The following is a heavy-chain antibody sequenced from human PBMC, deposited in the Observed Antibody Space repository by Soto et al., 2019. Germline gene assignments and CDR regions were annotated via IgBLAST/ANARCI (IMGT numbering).Heavy chain of an antibody. CDR2: IYYRGNA. CDR1: DDSINSDKYY. V-gene: IGHV4-39*01. J-gene: IGHJ4*02. D-gene: IGHD3-9*01. CDR3: ARLEGLATISYYFDF. Sequence: QLQLQESGPGLVKPSETLSLTCSVSDDSINSDKYYWGWIRQPPGKGLEWIGSIYYRGNAYYNPSLQTRVTIHLDKSSSQFSLKLNSVTAADSAVYFCARLEGLATISYYFDFWGPGALVTVSS.